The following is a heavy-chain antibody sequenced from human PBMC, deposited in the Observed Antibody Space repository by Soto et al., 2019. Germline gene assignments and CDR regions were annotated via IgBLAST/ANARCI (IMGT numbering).Heavy chain of an antibody. J-gene: IGHJ5*02. CDR2: IYYSGST. V-gene: IGHV4-59*01. Sequence: SETLSLTCTVSGGSISSYYWSWIRQPPGKGLEWIGYIYYSGSTNYNPSLKSRVTISVDTSKNQFSLKLSSVTAADTAVYYCARDFIYYDSSGYYSSRWFDPWGQGTQVTVSS. CDR3: ARDFIYYDSSGYYSSRWFDP. CDR1: GGSISSYY. D-gene: IGHD3-22*01.